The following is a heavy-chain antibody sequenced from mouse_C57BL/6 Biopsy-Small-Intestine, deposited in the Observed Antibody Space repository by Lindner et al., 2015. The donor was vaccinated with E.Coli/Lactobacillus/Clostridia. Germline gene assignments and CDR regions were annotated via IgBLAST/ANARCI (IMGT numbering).Heavy chain of an antibody. CDR1: GYTFTSYD. V-gene: IGHV1-85*01. Sequence: VQLQESGPELVKPGASVKLSCKASGYTFTSYDMHWVKQRPGQGLEWIGWIYPRDGSTKYNEKFKGKATLTVDTSSSTAYMELHSLTSEDSAVYFCAREGYGSSYSYYFDYWGQGTTLTVSS. D-gene: IGHD1-1*01. J-gene: IGHJ2*01. CDR2: IYPRDGST. CDR3: AREGYGSSYSYYFDY.